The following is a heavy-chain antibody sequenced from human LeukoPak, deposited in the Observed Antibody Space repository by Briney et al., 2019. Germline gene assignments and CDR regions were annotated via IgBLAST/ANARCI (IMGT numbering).Heavy chain of an antibody. J-gene: IGHJ6*02. CDR1: GYSFTSYW. V-gene: IGHV5-51*01. CDR2: IYPGDSDT. CDR3: ARCDGDYYYYYGMDV. Sequence: GESLKISCKGSGYSFTSYWIGWVRQMPGKGLEWMGTIYPGDSDTRYSPSFQGQVTISADKSISTAYLQWSSLKASDTAMYYCARCDGDYYYYYGMDVWGQGTTVTASS. D-gene: IGHD4-17*01.